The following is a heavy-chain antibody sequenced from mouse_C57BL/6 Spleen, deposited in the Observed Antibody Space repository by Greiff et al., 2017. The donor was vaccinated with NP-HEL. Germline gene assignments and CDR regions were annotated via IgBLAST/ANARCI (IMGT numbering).Heavy chain of an antibody. CDR1: GYSITSGYY. J-gene: IGHJ3*01. D-gene: IGHD1-1*01. Sequence: EVKLMESGPGLVKPSQSLSLTCSVTGYSITSGYYWNWIRQFPGNKLEWMGYISYDGSNNYNPSLKNRISITRDTSKNQFFLKLNSVTTEDTATYYCARGGSSHAYWGQGTLVTVSA. CDR2: ISYDGSN. V-gene: IGHV3-6*01. CDR3: ARGGSSHAY.